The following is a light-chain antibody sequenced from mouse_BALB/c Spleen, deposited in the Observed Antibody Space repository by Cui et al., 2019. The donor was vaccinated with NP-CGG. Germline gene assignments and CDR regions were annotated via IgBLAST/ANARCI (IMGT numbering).Light chain of an antibody. CDR3: ALWYSNHWV. CDR1: TGAITTSNY. CDR2: GTN. J-gene: IGLJ1*01. V-gene: IGLV1*01. Sequence: QAVVTQESALTTSPGETVTLTCRSSTGAITTSNYANWVQEKPDHLFTGLIGGTNNRTPGVPARFSGSLIGDKAALTITRAQTEDEAIYFCALWYSNHWVFSGGTKLTVL.